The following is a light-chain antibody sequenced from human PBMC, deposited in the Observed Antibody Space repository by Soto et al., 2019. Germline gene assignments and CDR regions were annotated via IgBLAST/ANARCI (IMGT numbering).Light chain of an antibody. CDR2: GAS. J-gene: IGKJ1*01. CDR3: QQYNTWLWT. CDR1: QSVNAN. V-gene: IGKV3-15*01. Sequence: EVVMTQSPATLSVSPGERATLSCRASQSVNANLAWYQQKRGQAPRLLIHGASNRATGIPARFSGSGFGTEFILTISSLQSEDFAVYYCQQYNTWLWTFGQGTKVEI.